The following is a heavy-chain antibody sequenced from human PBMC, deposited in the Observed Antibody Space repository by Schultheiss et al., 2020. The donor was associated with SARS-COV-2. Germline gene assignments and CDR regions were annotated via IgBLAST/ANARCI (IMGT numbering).Heavy chain of an antibody. Sequence: ASVKVSCKASGYTFTSYGISWVRQAPGQGLEWMGWISAYNGNTNYAQKLQGRVTMTTDTSTSTAYMELRSLRSDDTAVYYCARHRSQRYYYYGMDVWGQGTTVTVSS. J-gene: IGHJ6*02. CDR1: GYTFTSYG. V-gene: IGHV1-18*01. D-gene: IGHD6-25*01. CDR2: ISAYNGNT. CDR3: ARHRSQRYYYYGMDV.